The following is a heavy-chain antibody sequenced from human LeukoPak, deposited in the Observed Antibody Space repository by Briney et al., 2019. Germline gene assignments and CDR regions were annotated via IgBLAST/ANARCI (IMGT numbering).Heavy chain of an antibody. CDR2: ISSSGSTI. CDR3: ASSLTTVND. D-gene: IGHD4-17*01. V-gene: IGHV3-48*03. CDR1: GFTFSSHE. Sequence: PGGSLRLPCAASGFTFSSHEMNWVRQAPGKGLEWVSYISSSGSTIYYADSVKGRLTISRDNAKNSLYLQMNSLRAEDTAVYYCASSLTTVNDWGQGTLVTVSS. J-gene: IGHJ4*02.